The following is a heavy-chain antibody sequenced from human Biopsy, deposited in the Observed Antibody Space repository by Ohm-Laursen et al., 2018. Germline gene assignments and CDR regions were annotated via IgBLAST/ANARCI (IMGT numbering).Heavy chain of an antibody. V-gene: IGHV1-2*02. Sequence: SVKVSCKASGYTFTGYHVHWVRQAPGQGLEWMGWIDPKSGGTNYAQKFQGRVTMTRDTSISTAYVDLSSLRSDDTAVYYCTRGGYYYDSLAYYYWFDPWGQGTLVTVSS. J-gene: IGHJ5*02. CDR1: GYTFTGYH. CDR3: TRGGYYYDSLAYYYWFDP. D-gene: IGHD3-22*01. CDR2: IDPKSGGT.